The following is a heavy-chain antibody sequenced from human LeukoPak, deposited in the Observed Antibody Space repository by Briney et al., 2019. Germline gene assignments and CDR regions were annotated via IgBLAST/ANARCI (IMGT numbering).Heavy chain of an antibody. CDR1: GYTFTGYY. Sequence: ASVKVSCKASGYTFTGYYMHWVRQAPGQGLEWMGWINPNSGGTNYAQKFQGRVTMTRDTSISTAYMELSRLRSDDTAVYYCARDGFAGATNAFDIWGQGTMVTVSS. CDR2: INPNSGGT. CDR3: ARDGFAGATNAFDI. V-gene: IGHV1-2*02. J-gene: IGHJ3*02. D-gene: IGHD1-26*01.